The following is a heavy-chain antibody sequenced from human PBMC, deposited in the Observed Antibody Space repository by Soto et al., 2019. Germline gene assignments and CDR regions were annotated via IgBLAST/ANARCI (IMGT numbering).Heavy chain of an antibody. CDR3: ARDYYDSSGHREDY. CDR2: INPNSGGT. CDR1: GYTFTGYY. V-gene: IGHV1-2*02. D-gene: IGHD3-22*01. Sequence: ASVKVSFKASGYTFTGYYMHWVRQAPGQGLEWMGWINPNSGGTNYAQKFQGRVTMTRDTSISIAYMELSRLRSDDTAVYYCARDYYDSSGHREDYWGQGTLVTVSS. J-gene: IGHJ4*02.